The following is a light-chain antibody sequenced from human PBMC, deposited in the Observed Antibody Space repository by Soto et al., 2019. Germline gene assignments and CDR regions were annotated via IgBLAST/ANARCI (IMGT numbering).Light chain of an antibody. CDR3: QSFDSSLSTWV. V-gene: IGLV8-61*01. J-gene: IGLJ3*02. CDR2: STN. Sequence: QTVVTQEPSFSVSPGGTVTLTCGLSSGSVSTSYYPSWYQQTPGQAPRTLIYSTNTRSSGVPDRFSGSKSGTSASLAITGLQAEDEADYYCQSFDSSLSTWVFGGGTKLTVL. CDR1: SGSVSTSYY.